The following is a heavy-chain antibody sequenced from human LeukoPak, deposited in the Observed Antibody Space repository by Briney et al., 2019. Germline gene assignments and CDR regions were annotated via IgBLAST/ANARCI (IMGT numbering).Heavy chain of an antibody. D-gene: IGHD1-26*01. CDR1: GVTFCEYA. V-gene: IGHV3-49*04. J-gene: IGHJ4*02. CDR3: TSGVGATGRLLSSFDY. Sequence: GGALRLSCTASGVTFCEYAMSWVRQGPGEGREWVGFIRSKAYGGTTEYAASVKGRFTISRDDSKSIAYLQMNSLKTEDTAVYYCTSGVGATGRLLSSFDYWGQGTLVTVSS. CDR2: IRSKAYGGTT.